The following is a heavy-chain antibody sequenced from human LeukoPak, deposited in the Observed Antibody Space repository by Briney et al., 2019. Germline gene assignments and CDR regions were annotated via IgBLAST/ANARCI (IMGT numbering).Heavy chain of an antibody. CDR1: GGSISSGGYY. CDR2: IYYSGST. Sequence: SQTLSLTCTVSGGSISSGGYYWSWIRQHPGKGLEWIGYIYYSGSTYYNPSLKSRVTISVDTSKNQFSLKLSSVTAADTAVYYCARNSRIKQWVYWFDPWGQGTLVTVSS. CDR3: ARNSRIKQWVYWFDP. D-gene: IGHD6-13*01. J-gene: IGHJ5*02. V-gene: IGHV4-31*03.